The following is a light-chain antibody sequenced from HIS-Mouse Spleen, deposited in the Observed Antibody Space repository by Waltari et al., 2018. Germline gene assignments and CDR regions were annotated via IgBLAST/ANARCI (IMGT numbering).Light chain of an antibody. V-gene: IGLV3-10*01. CDR3: YSTDSSGNHRV. Sequence: SYELTQPPSVSVSPGQTARITCSGDALPKKYAYWYQQKSGQAPGLVIYEDSNLPYGIPEGVSGSSSGTMATWTISGAQVEDEADYYCYSTDSSGNHRVFGGGTKLTVL. CDR1: ALPKKY. J-gene: IGLJ2*01. CDR2: EDS.